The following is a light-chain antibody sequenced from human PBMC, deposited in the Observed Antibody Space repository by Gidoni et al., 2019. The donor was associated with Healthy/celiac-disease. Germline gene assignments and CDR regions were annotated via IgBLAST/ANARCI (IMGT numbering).Light chain of an antibody. CDR3: QQSYSTPLT. CDR2: AAY. Sequence: DIQMTQAPSSLSASVGERVTITCRASQSISSYLNWYQQKPGKAPKLLIYAAYSLQSGVPSRFCGSGSGTDFTLTISSLQPEDFATYYCQQSYSTPLTFGGGTKVEIK. V-gene: IGKV1-39*01. J-gene: IGKJ4*01. CDR1: QSISSY.